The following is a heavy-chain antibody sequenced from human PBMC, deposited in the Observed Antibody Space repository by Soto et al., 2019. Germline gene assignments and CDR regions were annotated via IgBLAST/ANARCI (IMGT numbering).Heavy chain of an antibody. V-gene: IGHV4-39*01. CDR3: ARQGGYGGFSVDY. D-gene: IGHD5-18*01. CDR2: IYYSGST. J-gene: IGHJ4*02. CDR1: GGSISSSSYY. Sequence: SETLSLTCTVSGGSISSSSYYWGWIRQPPGKGLEWIGSIYYSGSTYYNPSLKSRVTISVDTSKNQFSLKLSSVTAADTAVYYCARQGGYGGFSVDYWGQGTLVTVS.